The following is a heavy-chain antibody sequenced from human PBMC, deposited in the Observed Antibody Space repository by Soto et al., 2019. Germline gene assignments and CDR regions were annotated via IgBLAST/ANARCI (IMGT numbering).Heavy chain of an antibody. CDR3: ATRSSKCLNEIKFDT. V-gene: IGHV1-2*02. J-gene: IGHJ5*02. CDR1: RYTFTAYD. D-gene: IGHD2-2*01. CDR2: IKPDSGDT. Sequence: ASVKVSCKASRYTFTAYDIYWVRQAPGQGLEWMGWIKPDSGDTHYAQNFQGRVTMTRDTSISTAYMELNNLVSDDTAVYYCATRSSKCLNEIKFDTWGQGTLVTVSS.